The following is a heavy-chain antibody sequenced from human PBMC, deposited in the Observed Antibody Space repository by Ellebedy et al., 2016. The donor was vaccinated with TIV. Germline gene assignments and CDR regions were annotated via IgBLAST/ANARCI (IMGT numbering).Heavy chain of an antibody. CDR3: ARGGAWFGEGYYYYGMDV. D-gene: IGHD3-10*01. V-gene: IGHV3-30-3*01. Sequence: GGSLRLSXAASGLTFSSYAMHWVRQAPGKGLEWVAVISYDGSNKYYADSVKGRFTISRDNSKNTLYLQMNSLRAEDTAVYYCARGGAWFGEGYYYYGMDVWGQGTTVTVSS. CDR1: GLTFSSYA. J-gene: IGHJ6*02. CDR2: ISYDGSNK.